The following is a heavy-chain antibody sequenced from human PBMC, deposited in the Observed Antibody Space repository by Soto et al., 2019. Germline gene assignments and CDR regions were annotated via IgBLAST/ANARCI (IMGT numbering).Heavy chain of an antibody. D-gene: IGHD3-3*01. J-gene: IGHJ6*02. CDR3: ARYYDFWSGYYIPAANYYYYYGMDV. Sequence: TETRSLSCTVSGGSISSSSNYWGWIRQAPGKGLEWIGSIYYSRSTYYNPSLKSRVTISVDTSKNQFSLKLSSVTDADTAVYYCARYYDFWSGYYIPAANYYYYYGMDVWGQGTTV. CDR1: GGSISSSSNY. CDR2: IYYSRST. V-gene: IGHV4-39*01.